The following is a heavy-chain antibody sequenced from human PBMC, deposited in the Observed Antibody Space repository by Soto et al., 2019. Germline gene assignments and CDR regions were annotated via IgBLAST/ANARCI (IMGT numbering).Heavy chain of an antibody. J-gene: IGHJ4*02. CDR2: IWYDGSNK. V-gene: IGHV3-33*01. CDR1: GFNFSSYG. Sequence: PGGSLRLSCAASGFNFSSYGMHWVRQAPGKGLEWVAVIWYDGSNKYYTDSVKGRFTISRDNSKNTLYLQMNSLRAEGTAVYYCAAEDRASPSSGYYLSDSRGQGPLVTVSS. CDR3: AAEDRASPSSGYYLSDS. D-gene: IGHD3-22*01.